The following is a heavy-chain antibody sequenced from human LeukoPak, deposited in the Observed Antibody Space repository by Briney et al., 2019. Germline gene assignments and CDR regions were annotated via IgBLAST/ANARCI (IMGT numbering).Heavy chain of an antibody. V-gene: IGHV1-69*05. Sequence: ASVKVSCKASGYTFTLYGITWVRQAPGQGLEWMGGIIPIFGTPNYAQKFQGRVTITTDKSTTTAYMELSSLRSEDTAVYYCARGTDYNNYVRYFDYWGQGTLVTVSS. CDR1: GYTFTLYG. CDR3: ARGTDYNNYVRYFDY. D-gene: IGHD4-11*01. J-gene: IGHJ4*02. CDR2: IIPIFGTP.